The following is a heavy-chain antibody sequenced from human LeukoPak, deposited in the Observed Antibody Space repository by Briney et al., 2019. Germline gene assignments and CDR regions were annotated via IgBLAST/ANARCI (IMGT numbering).Heavy chain of an antibody. J-gene: IGHJ4*02. D-gene: IGHD4-17*01. V-gene: IGHV1-18*01. CDR3: ARGGDGDYDY. CDR1: GYTFTTAG. CDR2: ITPYNGSP. Sequence: ASVKVSRKASGYTFTTAGITWVRQAPGQGLEWLGWITPYNGSPTYAQRLQGRVTLTTDTSTTTAYMELRSLTSDDTATYYCARGGDGDYDYWGQGTLVTVSS.